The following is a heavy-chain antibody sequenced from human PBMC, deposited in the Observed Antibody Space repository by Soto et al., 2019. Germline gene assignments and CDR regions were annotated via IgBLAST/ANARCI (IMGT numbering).Heavy chain of an antibody. D-gene: IGHD3-16*01. J-gene: IGHJ6*02. CDR3: ARGGRGWTGYCYGMEV. CDR1: GGSISSYY. Sequence: PSETLSRTCTVSGGSISSYYWSCTRQPPWKGLEWIVYIYYSGSTNYNPSLKSRVTISVDTSKNQFPLKLSSVTAADTAVYYCARGGRGWTGYCYGMEVWGQGTSVTVSS. CDR2: IYYSGST. V-gene: IGHV4-59*01.